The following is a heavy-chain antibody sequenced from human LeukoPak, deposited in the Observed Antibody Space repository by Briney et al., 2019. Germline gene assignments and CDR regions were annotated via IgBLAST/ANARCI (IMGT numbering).Heavy chain of an antibody. D-gene: IGHD6-6*01. V-gene: IGHV3-23*01. CDR1: GFTFDDYA. Sequence: QPGRSLRLSCAASGFTFDDYAMHWVRQAPGKGLEWVSAISGSGGSTYYADSVKGRFTISRDNSKNTLYLQMNSLRAEDTAVYYCAKPPTAFIAARPLDYWGQGTLVTVSS. CDR3: AKPPTAFIAARPLDY. J-gene: IGHJ4*02. CDR2: ISGSGGST.